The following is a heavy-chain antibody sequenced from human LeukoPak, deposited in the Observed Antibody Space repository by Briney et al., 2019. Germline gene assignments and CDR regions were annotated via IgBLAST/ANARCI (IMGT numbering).Heavy chain of an antibody. V-gene: IGHV4-39*07. CDR2: IYYSGST. J-gene: IGHJ4*02. CDR1: GGSISSSSYY. CDR3: ARKNHVEMATFYYFDY. D-gene: IGHD5-24*01. Sequence: SQTLSLTCTVSGGSISSSSYYWGWIRQPPGKGLEWIGSIYYSGSTYYNPPLKSRVTISVDTSENQFSLKLSSVTAADTAVYYCARKNHVEMATFYYFDYWGQGTLVTVSS.